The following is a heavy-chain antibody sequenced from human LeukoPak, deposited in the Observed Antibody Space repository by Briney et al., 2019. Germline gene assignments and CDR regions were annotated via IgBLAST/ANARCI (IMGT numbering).Heavy chain of an antibody. V-gene: IGHV3-23*01. CDR1: GFTFSNYA. CDR3: AKDWSCDY. J-gene: IGHJ4*02. Sequence: GGSLRLSCAASGFTFSNYAMTWVRQVPGKGLEWVSAISDRGDKTHYADSVKGRFIISRDNSKNTLSLQMNSLGAGDTAIYYCAKDWSCDYWGQGTLDTVSS. CDR2: ISDRGDKT. D-gene: IGHD3-10*01.